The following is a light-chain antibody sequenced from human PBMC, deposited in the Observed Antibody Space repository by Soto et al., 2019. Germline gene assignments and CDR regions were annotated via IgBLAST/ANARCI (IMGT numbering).Light chain of an antibody. CDR3: SSYAGSSNV. V-gene: IGLV2-8*01. CDR2: EVN. CDR1: SSDVGGYNY. Sequence: QSALTQPPSASGSPGQSVAISCTGTSSDVGGYNYASWYQQHPGKAPKLMIYEVNKRPSGVPDRFSGSKSGNTASLTVSGLHAEDEADYYCSSYAGSSNVFGTGTKVTVL. J-gene: IGLJ1*01.